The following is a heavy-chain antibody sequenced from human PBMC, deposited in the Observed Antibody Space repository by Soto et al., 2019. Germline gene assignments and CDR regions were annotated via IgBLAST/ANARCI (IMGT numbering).Heavy chain of an antibody. D-gene: IGHD3-3*01. CDR3: AKDTVGGYSFWSGYYSDVLDV. V-gene: IGHV3-23*01. CDR2: ISGSADGT. Sequence: EVKLLESGGGLAQPGGSLRLSCVGSGFTFDSYAISWVRQAPGERLQWIAAISGSADGTDYAHSVRGRFTFSRDHAKKTVHLQMDSLRVEDTAVYFCAKDTVGGYSFWSGYYSDVLDVWGQGTLVTVS. J-gene: IGHJ3*01. CDR1: GFTFDSYA.